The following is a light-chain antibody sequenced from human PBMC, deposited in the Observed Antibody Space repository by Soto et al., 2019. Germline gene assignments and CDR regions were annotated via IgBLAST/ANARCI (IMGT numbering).Light chain of an antibody. CDR2: DNN. V-gene: IGLV1-51*01. CDR3: ATWDSALSAGV. Sequence: QSVLTQPPSMSAAPGQMVAISCSGTSSNIGDNSVSWYQHFPGTAPKVLIYDNNRRPSVIPDRFSGSKSGTSATLTIIGLQTGDEAEYYCATWDSALSAGVFGGGTKLTVL. J-gene: IGLJ3*02. CDR1: SSNIGDNS.